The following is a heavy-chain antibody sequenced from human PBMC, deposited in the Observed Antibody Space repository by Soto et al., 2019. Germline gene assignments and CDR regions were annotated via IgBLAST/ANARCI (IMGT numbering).Heavy chain of an antibody. CDR2: ISNRGST. V-gene: IGHV4-59*01. CDR3: AKVRGYSGSYYFDF. Sequence: QVQLQESGPGLLQPSETLSLTCTVSGASISSYYWSWIRQPPGEGLEWMAYISNRGSTTFNPSLQGRVTLSIDTSKNQFSLRLSSVTAADTAVYYCAKVRGYSGSYYFDFWGLGTLVTVSS. J-gene: IGHJ4*02. D-gene: IGHD3-10*01. CDR1: GASISSYY.